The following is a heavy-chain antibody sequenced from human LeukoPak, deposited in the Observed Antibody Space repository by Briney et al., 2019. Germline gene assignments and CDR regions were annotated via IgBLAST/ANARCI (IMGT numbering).Heavy chain of an antibody. D-gene: IGHD1-26*01. V-gene: IGHV3-23*01. CDR2: ISGGGGST. Sequence: GGALRLSCAASGFTFTSYFMNWVRQAPGKGLEWVSTISGGGGSTYYADSVKGRFTISRDNSKNTLYLQVNSLRAEDTAVYYCAKGGKWDVTPFDYWGQGTLVTVSS. CDR3: AKGGKWDVTPFDY. CDR1: GFTFTSYF. J-gene: IGHJ4*02.